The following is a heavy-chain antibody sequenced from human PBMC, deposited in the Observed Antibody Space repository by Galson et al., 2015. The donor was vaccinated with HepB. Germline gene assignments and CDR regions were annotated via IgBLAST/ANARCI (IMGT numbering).Heavy chain of an antibody. CDR1: GFTFGDYA. CDR3: TRDVYYYDSGGYSPRVYYYYGMDV. J-gene: IGHJ6*02. CDR2: IRSKAYGGTT. D-gene: IGHD3-22*01. V-gene: IGHV3-49*03. Sequence: SLRLSCAASGFTFGDYAMSWFRQAPGKGLEWVGFIRSKAYGGTTEYAASVKGRFTISRDDSKSIAYLQMNSLKTEDTAVYYCTRDVYYYDSGGYSPRVYYYYGMDVWGQGTTVTVSS.